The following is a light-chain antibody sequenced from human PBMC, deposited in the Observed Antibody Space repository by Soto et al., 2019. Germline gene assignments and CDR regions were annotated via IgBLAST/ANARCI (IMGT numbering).Light chain of an antibody. V-gene: IGLV2-14*03. Sequence: QSALTQPASVSGSPGQSITNSCTGTSSDVGGYNYVSWYQQHPGKAPKLMIYDVSDRPSGVSNRFSASKSGNTASLTISGLQAEDEADYYCCSYTSSSTPWVFGTGTKVTVL. CDR1: SSDVGGYNY. CDR3: CSYTSSSTPWV. CDR2: DVS. J-gene: IGLJ1*01.